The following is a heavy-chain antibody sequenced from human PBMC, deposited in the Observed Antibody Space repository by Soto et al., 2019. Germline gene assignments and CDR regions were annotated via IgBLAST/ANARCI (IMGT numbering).Heavy chain of an antibody. V-gene: IGHV3-74*03. D-gene: IGHD6-19*01. CDR3: ARVQSTGLYDWAFDI. Sequence: EVQLVESGGGLVQPGGSLRLSCAASGFIFSGHWMHWVRQTPGKGLVWVSFIDGDGSRTAYADSLRGRFTISRDNTKNTLYLQMNSLRAEDTGVYDCARVQSTGLYDWAFDIWGQGTMVAVSS. CDR2: IDGDGSRT. CDR1: GFIFSGHW. J-gene: IGHJ3*02.